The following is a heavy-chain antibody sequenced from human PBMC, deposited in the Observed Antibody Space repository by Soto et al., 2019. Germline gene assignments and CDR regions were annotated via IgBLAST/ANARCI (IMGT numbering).Heavy chain of an antibody. CDR1: GFTFSNAW. V-gene: IGHV3-15*01. D-gene: IGHD3-10*01. CDR2: IKSKTDGGTT. Sequence: GGSLRLSCAASGFTFSNAWMSWVRQAPGKGLEWVGRIKSKTDGGTTGYAAPVKGRFTISRDDSKNTLYLQMNSLKTEDTAVYYCTTLELLWFGEPPNWFDPWGQGTLVTVS. CDR3: TTLELLWFGEPPNWFDP. J-gene: IGHJ5*02.